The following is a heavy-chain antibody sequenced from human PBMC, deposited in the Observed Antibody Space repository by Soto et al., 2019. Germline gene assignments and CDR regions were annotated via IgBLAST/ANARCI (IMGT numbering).Heavy chain of an antibody. D-gene: IGHD6-19*01. V-gene: IGHV3-53*01. CDR2: ISTGGST. Sequence: GGSLRLSCAASGFTVSSNYMSWVRQAPGKGLEWVSVISTGGSTYYADSVKGRFTISRDSSRNTLYLQINSLTAEDTAVYYCARDSHSSGSYNYFDYWGQGTLVTVSS. J-gene: IGHJ4*02. CDR1: GFTVSSNY. CDR3: ARDSHSSGSYNYFDY.